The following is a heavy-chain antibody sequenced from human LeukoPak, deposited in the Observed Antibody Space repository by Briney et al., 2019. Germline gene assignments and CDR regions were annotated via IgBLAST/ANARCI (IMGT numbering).Heavy chain of an antibody. CDR2: INPSGGST. CDR1: GYTFTSYY. D-gene: IGHD5-18*01. Sequence: ASVKVSCKASGYTFTSYYMHWVRQAPGQGLEWMGIINPSGGSTSYAQKFQGRVTMTRDTSTSTVYMELSSLRSEDTAVYYCARVKYSYGTPYYFDYWGQGTLVIVSS. CDR3: ARVKYSYGTPYYFDY. V-gene: IGHV1-46*01. J-gene: IGHJ4*02.